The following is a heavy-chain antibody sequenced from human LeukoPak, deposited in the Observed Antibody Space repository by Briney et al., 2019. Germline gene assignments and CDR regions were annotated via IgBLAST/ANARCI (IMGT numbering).Heavy chain of an antibody. CDR1: GYTFTSYG. J-gene: IGHJ6*02. CDR3: ARDRPGYNWNDGYYYYGMDV. D-gene: IGHD1-1*01. V-gene: IGHV1-69*13. Sequence: GASVKVSCKASGYTFTSYGISWVRQAPGQGLEWMGGIIPIFGTANYAQKFQGRVTITADESTSTAYMELSSLRSEDTAVYYCARDRPGYNWNDGYYYYGMDVWGQGTTVTVSS. CDR2: IIPIFGTA.